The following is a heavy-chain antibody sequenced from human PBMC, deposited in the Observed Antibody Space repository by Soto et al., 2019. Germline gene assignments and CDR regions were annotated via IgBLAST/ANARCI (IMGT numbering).Heavy chain of an antibody. CDR1: GYTFTSYG. D-gene: IGHD3-10*01. CDR2: ISTYNGNT. V-gene: IGHV1-18*01. CDR3: AREMVRGVGSDY. J-gene: IGHJ4*02. Sequence: ASVKVSCKASGYTFTSYGISWVRQAPGQGLEWMGWISTYNGNTKYAQKLQGRVTMTTNTSTSTAYMELRSLRSDDTAVFYCAREMVRGVGSDYWGQGTLVTVSS.